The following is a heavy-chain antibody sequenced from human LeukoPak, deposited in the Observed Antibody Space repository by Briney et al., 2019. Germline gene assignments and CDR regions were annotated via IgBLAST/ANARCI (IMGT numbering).Heavy chain of an antibody. V-gene: IGHV4-59*01. J-gene: IGHJ5*02. CDR1: GGSISGYY. Sequence: PSETLSLTCTVSGGSISGYYWSWIRQPPGKGLEWIGYLYYSGSTNYNPSLKSRVTISVDTSKNRFSLKLSSVTAADTAVYYCARDEDSAYGSGSYLSWGQGTLVTVSS. CDR2: LYYSGST. CDR3: ARDEDSAYGSGSYLS. D-gene: IGHD3-10*01.